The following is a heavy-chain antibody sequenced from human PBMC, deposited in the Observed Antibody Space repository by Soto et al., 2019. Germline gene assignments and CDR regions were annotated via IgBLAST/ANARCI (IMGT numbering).Heavy chain of an antibody. V-gene: IGHV1-69*13. J-gene: IGHJ4*02. CDR3: AISRYDSSKKWVYFDY. D-gene: IGHD3-22*01. CDR2: IIPIFGTA. Sequence: SVKVSCKASGGTFSSYAISWVRQAPGQGLEWMGGIIPIFGTANYAQKFQGRVTITADESTSTAYMELSSLRSEDTAVYYCAISRYDSSKKWVYFDYWGQGTLVTVSS. CDR1: GGTFSSYA.